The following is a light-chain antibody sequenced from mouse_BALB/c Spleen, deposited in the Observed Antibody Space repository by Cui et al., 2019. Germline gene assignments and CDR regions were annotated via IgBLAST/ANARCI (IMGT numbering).Light chain of an antibody. CDR3: LEDASSPYT. CDR2: ATT. Sequence: IQMTQSPSSLSACVGERVSLTCRASQDICSSLNWLQQEPGRTIKRLIYATTSLDSGVPKRFSGSRSGADYSLTISSLESEDFVNYYCLEDASSPYTFGGGTKLEIK. J-gene: IGKJ2*01. CDR1: QDICSS. V-gene: IGKV9-120*02.